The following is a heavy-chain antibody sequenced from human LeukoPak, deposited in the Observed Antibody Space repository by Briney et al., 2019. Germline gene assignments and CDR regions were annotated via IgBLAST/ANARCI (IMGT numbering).Heavy chain of an antibody. CDR3: AKDRRTGTLYYYGMDV. CDR2: ISGSGSST. CDR1: GFTFSSYA. V-gene: IGHV3-23*01. D-gene: IGHD1-1*01. J-gene: IGHJ6*02. Sequence: GGSLRLSCAASGFTFSSYAMSWVRQAPGKGLEWVSAISGSGSSTYYADSVKGRFTISRDNSKNTLYLQMNSLRAEDTAVYYCAKDRRTGTLYYYGMDVWGQGTTVTVSS.